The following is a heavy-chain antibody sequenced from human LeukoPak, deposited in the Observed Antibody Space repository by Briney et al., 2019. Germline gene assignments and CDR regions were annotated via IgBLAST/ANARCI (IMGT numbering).Heavy chain of an antibody. CDR2: IYYSGNT. Sequence: SETLSLTCTVSGGSISSYYWSWIRQPAGKGLEWIGYIYYSGNTNYNPSLKSRVTISVDTSKNQFSLKLSSVTAADTAVYYCARTAPVGATTNFDYWGQGTLVTVSS. CDR3: ARTAPVGATTNFDY. J-gene: IGHJ4*02. CDR1: GGSISSYY. V-gene: IGHV4-59*01. D-gene: IGHD1-26*01.